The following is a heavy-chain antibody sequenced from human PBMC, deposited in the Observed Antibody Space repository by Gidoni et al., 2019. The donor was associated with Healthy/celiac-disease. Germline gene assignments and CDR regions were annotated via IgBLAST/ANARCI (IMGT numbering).Heavy chain of an antibody. V-gene: IGHV2-5*02. J-gene: IGHJ5*02. D-gene: IGHD2-15*01. CDR2: IYWDDDK. CDR3: EHVVANWFDP. CDR1: GFSLSTSGVG. Sequence: QLTLKESGPTLVTPTQPLPLPCTFSGFSLSTSGVGVGWIRQPPGKAMEWLALIYWDDDKRYSPSLKSRLTITKDTSKNQVVLTMTNIDPVDTATYYCEHVVANWFDPWGQGTLVTVSS.